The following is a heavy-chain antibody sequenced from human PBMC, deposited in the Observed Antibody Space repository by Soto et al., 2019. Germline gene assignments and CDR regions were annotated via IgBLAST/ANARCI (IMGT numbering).Heavy chain of an antibody. D-gene: IGHD3-22*01. CDR3: ARHPDYHDSGGYYFLAY. V-gene: IGHV1-18*01. J-gene: IGHJ4*02. CDR1: GYTFSSYG. Sequence: ASVKVSCKASGYTFSSYGISWVRQAPGQGLEWMGWISDYNGHTKYTQKLQGRVTMTTDTSTTTVYLELRSLRSDDTAVYYCARHPDYHDSGGYYFLAYWGQGTLVTVSS. CDR2: ISDYNGHT.